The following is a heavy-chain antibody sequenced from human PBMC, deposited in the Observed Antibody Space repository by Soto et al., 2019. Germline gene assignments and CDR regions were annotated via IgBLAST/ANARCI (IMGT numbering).Heavy chain of an antibody. J-gene: IGHJ4*02. CDR2: FYYSGST. Sequence: QLQLQESGPGLVKPSETLSLTCTVSGGSISSSSYYWGWIRQPPGKGLEWIGSFYYSGSTYYNPSLKSRVTISVDTSKNQFSLNLSSVTAADTAVYYCARQYGGNSINWGQGTLVTVSS. V-gene: IGHV4-39*01. CDR1: GGSISSSSYY. CDR3: ARQYGGNSIN. D-gene: IGHD2-21*02.